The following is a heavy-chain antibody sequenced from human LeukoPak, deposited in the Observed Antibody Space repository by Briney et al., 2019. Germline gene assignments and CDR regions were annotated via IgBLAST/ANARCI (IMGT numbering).Heavy chain of an antibody. J-gene: IGHJ3*02. D-gene: IGHD2-2*01. CDR2: ISAYNGNT. V-gene: IGHV1-18*01. Sequence: ASVKVSCKASGYTFTSYGISWVRQAPGQGLEWMGWISAYNGNTNYAQKLQGRVTMTTDTSTSTAYMELRSLRSEDTAVYYCARDIVVVPAAIKRDDAFDIWGQGTMVTVSS. CDR3: ARDIVVVPAAIKRDDAFDI. CDR1: GYTFTSYG.